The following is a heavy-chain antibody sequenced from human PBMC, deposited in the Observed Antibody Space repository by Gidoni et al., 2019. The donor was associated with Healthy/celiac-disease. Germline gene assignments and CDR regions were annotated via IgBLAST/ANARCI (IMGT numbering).Heavy chain of an antibody. J-gene: IGHJ4*02. CDR2: IYYSGST. CDR1: GGSISSSSYY. D-gene: IGHD6-6*01. CDR3: ARRTAARNFDY. Sequence: QLQLQESGPGLVKPSETLSLTCTVSGGSISSSSYYWGWIRQPPGKGLEWIGSIYYSGSTYYNPSLKSRVIISVDTSKNQFSLKLSSVTAADTAVYYCARRTAARNFDYWGQGTLVTVSS. V-gene: IGHV4-39*01.